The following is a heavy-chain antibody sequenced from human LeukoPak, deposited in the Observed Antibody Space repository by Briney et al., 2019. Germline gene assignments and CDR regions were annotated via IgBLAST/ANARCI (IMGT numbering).Heavy chain of an antibody. Sequence: GGSLRLSCAASGFTFSSYAMHWVRQAPDKGLEWVAVISYDGSNKYYADSVKGRFTISRDNSKNTLYLQMNSLRAEDTAVYYCARDSTQFWSGYYGYWGQGTLVTVSS. CDR1: GFTFSSYA. D-gene: IGHD3-3*01. J-gene: IGHJ4*02. CDR2: ISYDGSNK. V-gene: IGHV3-30*04. CDR3: ARDSTQFWSGYYGY.